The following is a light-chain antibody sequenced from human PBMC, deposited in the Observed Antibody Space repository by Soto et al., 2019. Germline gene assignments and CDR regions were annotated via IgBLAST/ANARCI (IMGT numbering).Light chain of an antibody. Sequence: EVVLTQSPATLSVSPGERATLSCRASQSISSSYLAWYQQKPGQAPRLLIYVASTSATGIPARFSGSWSGPEFTLTISSLQSEDFAVYYCQQYKNWPPITFGQGTRLEIK. J-gene: IGKJ5*01. CDR2: VAS. CDR1: QSISSSY. V-gene: IGKV3-15*01. CDR3: QQYKNWPPIT.